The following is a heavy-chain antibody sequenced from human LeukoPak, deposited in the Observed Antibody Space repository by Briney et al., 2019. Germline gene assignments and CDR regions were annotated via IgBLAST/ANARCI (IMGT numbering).Heavy chain of an antibody. V-gene: IGHV3-33*01. J-gene: IGHJ4*02. CDR1: GFTFSSYG. Sequence: GRSLRLSCAASGFTFSSYGMHWVRQAPGKGLEWVAVIWYDGSNKYYADSVKGRFTISRDNAKNSLYLEMNSLRAEDTAVYHCTRGGSYYGYWGQGTLVTVSS. CDR2: IWYDGSNK. D-gene: IGHD1-26*01. CDR3: TRGGSYYGY.